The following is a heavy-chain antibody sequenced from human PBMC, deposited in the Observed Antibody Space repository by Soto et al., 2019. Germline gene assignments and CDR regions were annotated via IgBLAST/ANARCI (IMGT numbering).Heavy chain of an antibody. V-gene: IGHV3-15*01. J-gene: IGHJ4*02. Sequence: GGSLRLSCAASGFPFSNAWMCWVRQAPGKGLAWVGRIKSKTDGGTTDYAAPVKGRFTISRDDSKNTLYLQMNSLRAEDTAVYYCAKGGGWVEVPADDIVDYWGQGTLVTVSS. CDR3: AKGGGWVEVPADDIVDY. CDR2: IKSKTDGGTT. D-gene: IGHD2-2*01. CDR1: GFPFSNAW.